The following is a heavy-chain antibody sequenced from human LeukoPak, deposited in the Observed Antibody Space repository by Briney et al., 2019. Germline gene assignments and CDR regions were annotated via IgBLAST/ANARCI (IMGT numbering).Heavy chain of an antibody. CDR2: IIPIFGTA. D-gene: IGHD6-19*01. J-gene: IGHJ4*02. CDR1: GGTFSSYA. Sequence: WATVNVSCKASGGTFSSYAISWVRQAPGQGLEWMGGIIPIFGTANYAQKFQGRVTITADKSTSTAYMELSSLRSEDTAVYYCASAYSSSHTGYYFDYWGQGTLVTVSS. CDR3: ASAYSSSHTGYYFDY. V-gene: IGHV1-69*06.